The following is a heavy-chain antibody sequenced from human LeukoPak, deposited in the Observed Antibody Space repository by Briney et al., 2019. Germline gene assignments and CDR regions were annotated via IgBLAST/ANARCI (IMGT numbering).Heavy chain of an antibody. V-gene: IGHV4-39*01. CDR1: GGSISSSSYY. CDR2: IYYSGST. J-gene: IGHJ3*02. Sequence: SETLSLTCTVSGGSISSSSYYWGWIRQPPGKGLEWIGSIYYSGSTYYNPSLKSRVTISVDTSRNQFSLKLSSVTAADTAVYYCARQGSGDAFDIWGQGTMVTVSS. D-gene: IGHD2-15*01. CDR3: ARQGSGDAFDI.